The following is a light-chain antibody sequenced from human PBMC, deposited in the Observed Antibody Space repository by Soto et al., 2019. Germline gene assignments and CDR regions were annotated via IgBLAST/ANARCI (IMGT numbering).Light chain of an antibody. Sequence: DIQMTQSPSTLSASVGDRVTITCRASQSISSWLAWYQQKPGKAPKLLIYKASSLESGVPARFSGSGSGTEVTLTISSLQPDDFAPYYCQQDNSYSPLTFGGGTKVESK. CDR3: QQDNSYSPLT. J-gene: IGKJ4*01. CDR2: KAS. V-gene: IGKV1-5*03. CDR1: QSISSW.